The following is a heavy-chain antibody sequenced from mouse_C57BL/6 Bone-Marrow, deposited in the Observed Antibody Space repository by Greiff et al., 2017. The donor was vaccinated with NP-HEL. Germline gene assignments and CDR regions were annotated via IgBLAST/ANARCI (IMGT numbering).Heavy chain of an antibody. CDR3: ARRTMVTTPSYWYFDV. J-gene: IGHJ1*03. D-gene: IGHD2-2*01. CDR1: GYTFTSYW. V-gene: IGHV1-52*01. CDR2: IDPSDSET. Sequence: QVQLQQPGAELVRPGSSVKLSCKASGYTFTSYWMHWVKQRPIQGLEWIGNIDPSDSETHYNQRFKDKATLTVDKSSSTAYMQLSSLTSEDSAVYYCARRTMVTTPSYWYFDVWGTGTTVTVSS.